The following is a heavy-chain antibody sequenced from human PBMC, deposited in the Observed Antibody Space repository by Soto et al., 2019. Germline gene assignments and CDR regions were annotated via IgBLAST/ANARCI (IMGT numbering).Heavy chain of an antibody. J-gene: IGHJ6*02. Sequence: GGSLRLSCAASGFTFSDYYMSWIRQAPGKGLEWVSYISSSGSTIYYADSVKGRFTISRDNAKNSLYLQVNSLRAEDTAVYYCARGRYHLESSVYHSYQYGMACCSQGTTV. CDR2: ISSSGSTI. CDR1: GFTFSDYY. V-gene: IGHV3-11*01. D-gene: IGHD3-22*01. CDR3: ARGRYHLESSVYHSYQYGMAC.